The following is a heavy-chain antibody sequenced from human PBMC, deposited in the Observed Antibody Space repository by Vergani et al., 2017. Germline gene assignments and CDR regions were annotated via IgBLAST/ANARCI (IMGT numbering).Heavy chain of an antibody. V-gene: IGHV1-24*01. J-gene: IGHJ6*02. Sequence: QVQLVQSGAEVKKPGASVKVSCKVSGYTLTELSMHWVRQAPGKGLEWMGGFDPEDGETIYAEKFQGRVTITADTSTDTAYMELSSLRSEDTAVYYCATGDGYNCYYYYGMDVWGQGTTVTVCS. CDR2: FDPEDGET. CDR1: GYTLTELS. D-gene: IGHD5-24*01. CDR3: ATGDGYNCYYYYGMDV.